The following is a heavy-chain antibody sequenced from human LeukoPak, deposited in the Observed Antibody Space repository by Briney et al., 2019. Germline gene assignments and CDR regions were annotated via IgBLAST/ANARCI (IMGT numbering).Heavy chain of an antibody. CDR2: IWYDGSNK. V-gene: IGHV3-33*01. J-gene: IGHJ6*02. CDR3: ARECGSGSYGYYYYGMDV. D-gene: IGHD3-10*01. CDR1: GFTFSSYG. Sequence: GGSLRLSCAASGFTFSSYGMHWVRQAPGKGLEWVAVIWYDGSNKYYADSVKGRFTISRDNSKNTLYLQMNSLRAEDTAVYYCARECGSGSYGYYYYGMDVWGQGTTVTVSS.